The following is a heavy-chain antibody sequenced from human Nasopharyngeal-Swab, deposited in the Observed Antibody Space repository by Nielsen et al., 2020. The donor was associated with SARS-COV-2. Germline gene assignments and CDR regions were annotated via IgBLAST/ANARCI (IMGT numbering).Heavy chain of an antibody. CDR1: GFTFSSYA. Sequence: GESLKISFAASGFTFSSYAMSWVRQAPGKGLEWVSAISGSGGSTYYADFVKGRFTISRDNSKNTLYLQMNSLRAEDTAVYYCAKGGGYSYYYGMDVWGQGTTVTVSS. CDR2: ISGSGGST. D-gene: IGHD5-18*01. V-gene: IGHV3-23*01. CDR3: AKGGGYSYYYGMDV. J-gene: IGHJ6*02.